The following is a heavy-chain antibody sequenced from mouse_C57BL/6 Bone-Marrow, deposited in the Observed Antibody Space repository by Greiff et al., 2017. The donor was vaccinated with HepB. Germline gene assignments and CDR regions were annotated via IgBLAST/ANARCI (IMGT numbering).Heavy chain of an antibody. CDR1: GYTFTSYW. Sequence: VQLQQPGAELVMPGASVKLSCKASGYTFTSYWMHWVKQRPGQGLEWIGEIDPSDSYTNYNQKFKGKSTLTVDKSSSTAYMQLSSLTSEDSAVYYCARKAGSGVYFDYWGQGTTLTVSS. V-gene: IGHV1-69*01. J-gene: IGHJ2*01. CDR3: ARKAGSGVYFDY. D-gene: IGHD3-2*02. CDR2: IDPSDSYT.